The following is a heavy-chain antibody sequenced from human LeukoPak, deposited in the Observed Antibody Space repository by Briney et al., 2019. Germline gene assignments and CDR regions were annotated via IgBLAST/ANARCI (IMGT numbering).Heavy chain of an antibody. CDR2: IRGRGVNT. Sequence: GGSLRLSCAASGFTFSAYAMSWVRQAPGKGLEWVPTIRGRGVNTYYADSVKGRFTISRDNSKNTLYLQMNSLRAEDTAVYYCAKLSSSWYPDFDYWGQGTLVTVSS. CDR3: AKLSSSWYPDFDY. V-gene: IGHV3-23*01. J-gene: IGHJ4*02. D-gene: IGHD6-13*01. CDR1: GFTFSAYA.